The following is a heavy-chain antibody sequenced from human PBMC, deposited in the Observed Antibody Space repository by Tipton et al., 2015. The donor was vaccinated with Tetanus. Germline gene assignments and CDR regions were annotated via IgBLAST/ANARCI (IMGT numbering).Heavy chain of an antibody. CDR3: ARGWGSSWYYFDN. Sequence: LRLSCTVSGGSISSFYWTWIRQPPGKGLEWIGYIFDTGSTNYNPSLKSRVTMSVDTSKNQFSLHLTSVTAADTAVYYYARGWGSSWYYFDNWGQGTLVTVSS. CDR1: GGSISSFY. D-gene: IGHD6-13*01. J-gene: IGHJ4*02. V-gene: IGHV4-59*01. CDR2: IFDTGST.